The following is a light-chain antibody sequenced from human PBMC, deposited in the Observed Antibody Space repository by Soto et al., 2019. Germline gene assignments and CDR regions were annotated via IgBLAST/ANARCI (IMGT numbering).Light chain of an antibody. CDR2: AVS. Sequence: QSALTQPASVSGSPGQSITISCTGTSSDVGGYNYVSWYQQHPGKAPKLLIYAVSNRPSGVSDRFSGSKSGNTASLTISGLQAEDEDDYYCSSYTSTGTLVFGGGTKLTVL. CDR3: SSYTSTGTLV. V-gene: IGLV2-14*01. J-gene: IGLJ2*01. CDR1: SSDVGGYNY.